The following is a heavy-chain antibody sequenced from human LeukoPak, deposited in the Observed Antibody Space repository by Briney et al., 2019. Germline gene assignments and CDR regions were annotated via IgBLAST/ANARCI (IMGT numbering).Heavy chain of an antibody. D-gene: IGHD6-13*01. CDR1: GFTFDDYA. CDR2: ISWNSGSI. J-gene: IGHJ4*02. CDR3: ASRIATAGSVDY. V-gene: IGHV3-9*01. Sequence: GGSLRLSCAASGFTFDDYAMHWVRQAPGKGLEWVSGISWNSGSIAYADSVKGRFTISRDNSKNTLHLQMNTLRAEDTAVYYCASRIATAGSVDYWGQGTLVTVSS.